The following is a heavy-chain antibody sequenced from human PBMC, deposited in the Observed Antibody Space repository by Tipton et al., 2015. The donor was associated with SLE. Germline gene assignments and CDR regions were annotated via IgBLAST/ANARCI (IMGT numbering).Heavy chain of an antibody. D-gene: IGHD3-10*01. V-gene: IGHV3-49*04. J-gene: IGHJ4*02. CDR3: SSAYGPGILSDQ. Sequence: SLRLSCTVSGFMSGDYSVSWVRQAPGKGLEWVGIIRSHSYGGTTDYAASAKGRFTISRDDSKSIAYLHMNNLKTEDTAVYYCSSAYGPGILSDQWGQGTLVTVSS. CDR2: IRSHSYGGTT. CDR1: GFMSGDYS.